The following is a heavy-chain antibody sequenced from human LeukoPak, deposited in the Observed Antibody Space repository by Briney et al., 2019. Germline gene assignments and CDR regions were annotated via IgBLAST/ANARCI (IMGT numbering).Heavy chain of an antibody. D-gene: IGHD3-10*01. CDR1: GGTFNNYT. V-gene: IGHV7-4-1*02. CDR2: INTNTGNA. J-gene: IGHJ4*02. CDR3: ASILLWFGESHY. Sequence: ASVKVSCKASGGTFNNYTISWVRQAPGQGLEWMGWINTNTGNATYAQGFTGRFVFSLDTSVSTTYLQISSLKAEDTAVYYCASILLWFGESHYWGQGTLVTVSS.